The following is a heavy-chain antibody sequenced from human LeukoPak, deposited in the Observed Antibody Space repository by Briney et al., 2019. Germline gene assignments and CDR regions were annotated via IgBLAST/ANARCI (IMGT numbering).Heavy chain of an antibody. CDR1: GFSLSNFN. J-gene: IGHJ4*02. V-gene: IGHV3-48*02. D-gene: IGHD5-12*01. CDR3: ARERRGGYSTSMFDY. CDR2: ISSSSSI. Sequence: RLGGSLRLSCAASGFSLSNFNMNWVRQAPGKGLEWVSYISSSSSIHYADSVKGRFTSSRDNAKNSLYLQMNSLRDEDTAVYYCARERRGGYSTSMFDYWGQGTLVTVSS.